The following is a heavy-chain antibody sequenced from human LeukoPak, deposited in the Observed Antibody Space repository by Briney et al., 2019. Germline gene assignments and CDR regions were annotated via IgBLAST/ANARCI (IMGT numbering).Heavy chain of an antibody. CDR2: INHRGRT. J-gene: IGHJ4*02. D-gene: IGHD1-7*01. V-gene: IGHV4-34*01. CDR1: GVSFSGYY. Sequence: SETLSLTCAVSGVSFSGYYWSWIRQSPGKGLEWIGEINHRGRTNYNPSLKSRVTISVDTSKNQVSLKLSSVTAADTAVYYCARGLVTGTTLNWGQGTLVTVSS. CDR3: ARGLVTGTTLN.